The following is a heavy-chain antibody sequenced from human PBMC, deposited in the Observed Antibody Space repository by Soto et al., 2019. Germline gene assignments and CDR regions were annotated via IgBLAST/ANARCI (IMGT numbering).Heavy chain of an antibody. D-gene: IGHD3-10*01. CDR3: ARARGRMLQLLWFGGSNGFDP. V-gene: IGHV4-4*02. Sequence: TLSLTCAVSCVSISSSNLWSWVRQPPLKVLDCIGEIYHSGSTNYNPSLKSRVTISVDKSKHQFSLKLSSVTAADTAVYYCARARGRMLQLLWFGGSNGFDPWGQGTLVTVSS. CDR2: IYHSGST. CDR1: CVSISSSNL. J-gene: IGHJ5*02.